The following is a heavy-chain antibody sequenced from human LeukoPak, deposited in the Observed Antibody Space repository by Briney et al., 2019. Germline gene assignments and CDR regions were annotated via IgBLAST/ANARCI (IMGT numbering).Heavy chain of an antibody. D-gene: IGHD4-23*01. CDR1: AFTFSTYW. CDR2: IKSDGSSI. J-gene: IGHJ4*02. V-gene: IGHV3-74*03. CDR3: ARDLDYGGRSNFDH. Sequence: GGSLRLSCAASAFTFSTYWMHWVRQAPGKGLVWVSRIKSDGSSIMYADSVRGRFTISRDNAKNTLYLQMNSLRAEDTAVYYCARDLDYGGRSNFDHWGQGTLVTVSS.